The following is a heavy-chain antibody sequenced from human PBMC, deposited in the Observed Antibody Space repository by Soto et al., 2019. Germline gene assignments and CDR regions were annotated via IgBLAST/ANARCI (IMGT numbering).Heavy chain of an antibody. D-gene: IGHD3-16*02. CDR3: ARVGYQVENY. CDR2: IIPILGIA. CDR1: GGTFSSYT. J-gene: IGHJ4*02. V-gene: IGHV1-69*02. Sequence: QVQLVQSGAEVKKPGSSVKVSCKASGGTFSSYTISWVRQAPGQGLEWMGRIIPILGIANYAQKFQGRVTITADKPTSTAYMELSSLRSEDTAVYYCARVGYQVENYWGPGTLVTVSS.